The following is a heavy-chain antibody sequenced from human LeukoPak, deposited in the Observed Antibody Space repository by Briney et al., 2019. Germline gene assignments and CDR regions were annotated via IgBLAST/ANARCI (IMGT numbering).Heavy chain of an antibody. J-gene: IGHJ6*02. CDR2: ISVKGDIT. Sequence: RGALRLSCVSSVFTFSAYAMTSVRQARGRGLEWVSAISVKGDITYSAAAVKGRFTISRDNSKTTLYLQMNRLRAEDTAVYYCARAYGDYYSYGMDVWGQGTTVTVSS. CDR1: VFTFSAYA. V-gene: IGHV3-23*01. D-gene: IGHD4-17*01. CDR3: ARAYGDYYSYGMDV.